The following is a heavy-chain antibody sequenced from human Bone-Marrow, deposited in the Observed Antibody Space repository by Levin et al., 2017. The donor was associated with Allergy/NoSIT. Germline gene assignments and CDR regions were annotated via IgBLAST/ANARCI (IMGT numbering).Heavy chain of an antibody. CDR1: GDSLNNTNYY. CDR3: ASLPYSYGFPYYGMDV. Sequence: RASETLSLICTVSGDSLNNTNYYWGWVRQPPGQGLEWIGAIYYSGRTHSNPSLQSRVAISIDTSKNQFSLKLTSVSAADTAVYYCASLPYSYGFPYYGMDVWGPGTSVTVSS. CDR2: IYYSGRT. V-gene: IGHV4-39*01. J-gene: IGHJ6*02. D-gene: IGHD5-18*01.